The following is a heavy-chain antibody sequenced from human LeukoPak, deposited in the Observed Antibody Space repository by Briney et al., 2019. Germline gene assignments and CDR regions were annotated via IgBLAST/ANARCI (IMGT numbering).Heavy chain of an antibody. J-gene: IGHJ6*02. D-gene: IGHD2-2*01. V-gene: IGHV4-39*07. CDR2: IYHSGST. CDR3: ARVPAATPTAIYYYGMDV. Sequence: SETLSLTCSVSGGSISSSSHFWGWLRQPPGKGLEWIGEIYHSGSTNYNPSLKSRVTISVDKSKNQFSLKLSSVTAADTAVYYCARVPAATPTAIYYYGMDVWGQGTTVTVSS. CDR1: GGSISSSSHF.